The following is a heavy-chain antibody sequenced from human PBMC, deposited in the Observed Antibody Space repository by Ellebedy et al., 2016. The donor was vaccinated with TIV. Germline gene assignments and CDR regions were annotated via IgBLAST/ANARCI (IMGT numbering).Heavy chain of an antibody. V-gene: IGHV1-24*01. CDR3: ASSETYTPTYFAS. Sequence: ASVKVSCKVSGYSFTELFKHWVRQTPGKGLEWMGGFEHEDGKTVYAEKFQGRVTITADESASTAYMELSSLRSEDSAFYYCASSETYTPTYFASWGQGTLVTVSS. D-gene: IGHD1-26*01. J-gene: IGHJ4*02. CDR2: FEHEDGKT. CDR1: GYSFTELF.